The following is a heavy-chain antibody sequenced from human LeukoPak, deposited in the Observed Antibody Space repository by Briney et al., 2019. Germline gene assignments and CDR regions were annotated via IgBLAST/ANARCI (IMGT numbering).Heavy chain of an antibody. D-gene: IGHD2-15*01. CDR3: ARHLRLGYCSGGSCPPHKEREYRNAFDI. Sequence: PSETLSLTCTVSGGSISSYYWSWIRQPPGKGLEWIGYIYYSGSTNYNPSLKSRVTISVDTSKNQFSLKLSSVTAADTAVYYCARHLRLGYCSGGSCPPHKEREYRNAFDIWGQGTMVTVSS. V-gene: IGHV4-59*08. CDR2: IYYSGST. J-gene: IGHJ3*02. CDR1: GGSISSYY.